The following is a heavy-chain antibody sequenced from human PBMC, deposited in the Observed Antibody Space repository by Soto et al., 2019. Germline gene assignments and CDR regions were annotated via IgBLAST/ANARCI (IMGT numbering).Heavy chain of an antibody. CDR2: IIPILGIA. V-gene: IGHV1-69*02. D-gene: IGHD4-17*01. CDR1: GGTFSSYT. CDR3: ATENDYGAY. Sequence: QGQVVQSGGEVEKAGVSVKGSCQASGGTFSSYTINWVPQAPGPGLEWMGRIIPILGIANYAQKFQGRVTITADKSTSTAYMELSSLRSEDTAVYYCATENDYGAYWGQGTLVTVSS. J-gene: IGHJ4*02.